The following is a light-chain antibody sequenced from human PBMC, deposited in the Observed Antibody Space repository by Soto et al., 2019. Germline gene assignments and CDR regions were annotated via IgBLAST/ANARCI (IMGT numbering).Light chain of an antibody. CDR3: QQRTNWLWT. CDR2: DAS. Sequence: EIVLTQSPGTLSLSPGETAILSCRASQSVGTLLAWYQHTPGQAPRLLIFDASYRAAGIPARFRGSGSGTDFTLTIDSLEPEDFAVYYCQQRTNWLWTFGPGTKVEIK. J-gene: IGKJ1*01. CDR1: QSVGTL. V-gene: IGKV3-11*01.